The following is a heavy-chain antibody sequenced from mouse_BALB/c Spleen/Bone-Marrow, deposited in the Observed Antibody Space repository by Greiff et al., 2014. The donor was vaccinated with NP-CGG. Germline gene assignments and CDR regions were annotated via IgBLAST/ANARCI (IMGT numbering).Heavy chain of an antibody. CDR2: IDPENGDT. CDR3: TLYRIPPPCFAY. J-gene: IGHJ3*01. Sequence: DVQLQESGAELVRSGASVKLSCTASGFNIKDYYMHWVKQRPEQGLEWIGWIDPENGDTEYAPKFQGKATMTANTSSNTAYLQLRSLTSEETAVYYCTLYRIPPPCFAYWGQGTLVTVSA. CDR1: GFNIKDYY. D-gene: IGHD2-14*01. V-gene: IGHV14-4*02.